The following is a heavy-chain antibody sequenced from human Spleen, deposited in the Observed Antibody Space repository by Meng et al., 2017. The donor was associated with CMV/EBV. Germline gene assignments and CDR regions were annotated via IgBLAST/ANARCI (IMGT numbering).Heavy chain of an antibody. Sequence: ASVKVSCKTSGYTFIDYYIHWVRQAPGQGLEWMGWINPNSGGTNYVQKFQGRGTMTTDTSITTAYMELSRLRSDDTAVYYCARGLRYFDPHDFDYWSQGTLVTVSS. CDR1: GYTFIDYY. CDR3: ARGLRYFDPHDFDY. CDR2: INPNSGGT. V-gene: IGHV1-2*02. D-gene: IGHD3-9*01. J-gene: IGHJ4*02.